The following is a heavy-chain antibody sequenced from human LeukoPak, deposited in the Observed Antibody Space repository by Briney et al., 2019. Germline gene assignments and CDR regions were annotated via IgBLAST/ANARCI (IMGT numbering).Heavy chain of an antibody. J-gene: IGHJ5*02. CDR2: ISSSSYI. V-gene: IGHV3-21*01. Sequence: GGSLRLSCAASGFTFSSYSMNWVRQAPGKGLEWVSSISSSSYIYYADSVKGRFTISRDNAKNSLYLQMNSLRAEDTAVYYCARGYSSSWYWFDPWGQGTLVTVSS. CDR1: GFTFSSYS. D-gene: IGHD6-13*01. CDR3: ARGYSSSWYWFDP.